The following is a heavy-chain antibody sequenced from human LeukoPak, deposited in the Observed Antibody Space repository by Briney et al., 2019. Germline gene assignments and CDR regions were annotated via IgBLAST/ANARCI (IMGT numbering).Heavy chain of an antibody. V-gene: IGHV1-2*02. CDR3: ARDHRPGIAVAGTKQVVDY. D-gene: IGHD6-19*01. CDR2: INPNSGGT. CDR1: GYSFTGYY. Sequence: GASVKVSCKASGYSFTGYYMHWVRQAPGQGLEWMGWINPNSGGTNYAQKSQGRVTMTRDTSISTAYMELSRLRSDDTAVYYCARDHRPGIAVAGTKQVVDYWGQGTLVTVSS. J-gene: IGHJ4*02.